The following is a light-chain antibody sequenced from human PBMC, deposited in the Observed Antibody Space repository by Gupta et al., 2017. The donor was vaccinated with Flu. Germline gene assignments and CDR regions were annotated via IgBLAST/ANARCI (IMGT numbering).Light chain of an antibody. V-gene: IGKV1-12*01. CDR3: QQANSIPPFT. J-gene: IGKJ3*01. CDR1: QDIGTW. Sequence: DIQMTQSPSSVSASVGDIVTITWRASQDIGTWLAWYQQKPGRAPILLIYAASSLQSGVPSRFSGSGSGTEFTLTISSLQPEDFATYYCQQANSIPPFTFGPGTKVELK. CDR2: AAS.